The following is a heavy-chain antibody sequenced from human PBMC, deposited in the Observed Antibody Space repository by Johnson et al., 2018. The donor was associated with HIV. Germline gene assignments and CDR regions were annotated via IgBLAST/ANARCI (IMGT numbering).Heavy chain of an antibody. Sequence: QVQLVESGGGVVQPGRSLRLSCAASGFTFSSYAMHWVRQAPGKGLEWVAVISYDGSNKYYADSVKGRFTISRDNSKNKLYLQMGSLRAEDTAVYYCASRGVFRWNAFDIWGQGTMVTVSS. V-gene: IGHV3-30*14. D-gene: IGHD3-3*01. CDR2: ISYDGSNK. CDR3: ASRGVFRWNAFDI. CDR1: GFTFSSYA. J-gene: IGHJ3*02.